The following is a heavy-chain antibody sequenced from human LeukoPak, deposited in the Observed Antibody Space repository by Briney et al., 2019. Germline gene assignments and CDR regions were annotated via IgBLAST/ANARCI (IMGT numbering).Heavy chain of an antibody. D-gene: IGHD3-3*01. CDR3: ARDRMDYDFWSGYTAEYFQH. V-gene: IGHV4-30-2*01. Sequence: SQTLSLTCTVSGGSLSSGGYYWSWIRQPPGRGLEGIGYIYHSGSTYYNPSLKSRVTISVDRSKNQFSLKLSSVTAADTAVYYCARDRMDYDFWSGYTAEYFQHWGQGTLVTVSS. CDR2: IYHSGST. J-gene: IGHJ1*01. CDR1: GGSLSSGGYY.